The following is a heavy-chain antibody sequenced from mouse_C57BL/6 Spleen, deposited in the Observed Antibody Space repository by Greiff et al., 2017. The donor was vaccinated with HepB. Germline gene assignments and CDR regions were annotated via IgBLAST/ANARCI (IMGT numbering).Heavy chain of an antibody. CDR3: ASVLDSSGFDY. CDR1: GFTFSDYY. D-gene: IGHD3-2*02. CDR2: INYDGSST. Sequence: EVMLVESEGGLVQPGSSMKLSCTASGFTFSDYYMAWVRQVPEKGLEWVANINYDGSSTYYLDTLKSRFIISRDNAKHILYLQMSSLKSEDTATYYCASVLDSSGFDYWGQGTTLTVSS. J-gene: IGHJ2*01. V-gene: IGHV5-16*01.